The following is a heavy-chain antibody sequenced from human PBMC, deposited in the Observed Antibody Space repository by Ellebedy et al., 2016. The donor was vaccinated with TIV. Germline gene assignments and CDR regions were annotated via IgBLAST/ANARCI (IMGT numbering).Heavy chain of an antibody. V-gene: IGHV3-30-3*02. CDR3: AKLPVAYNWNYADDY. CDR2: ISHDGSSQ. D-gene: IGHD1-7*01. J-gene: IGHJ4*02. Sequence: GESLKISCVASGFTFDSYAMHWVRQAPGKGLEWVAVISHDGSSQYYADSVKGRFTVSRDNSMTTVYLEMNSLRAEDTALYYCAKLPVAYNWNYADDYWGQGTLVTVSS. CDR1: GFTFDSYA.